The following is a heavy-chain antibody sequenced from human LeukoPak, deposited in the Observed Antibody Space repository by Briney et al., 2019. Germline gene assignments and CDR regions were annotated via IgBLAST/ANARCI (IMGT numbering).Heavy chain of an antibody. CDR3: AREDTAMDKYYFDY. CDR2: ISAYNGNT. D-gene: IGHD5-18*01. J-gene: IGHJ4*02. CDR1: GYTFTSYG. Sequence: ASVKVSCKASGYTFTSYGISWVRQAPGQGLEWMGWISAYNGNTNYAQKLRGRVTMTTDTSTSTAYMELRSLRSDDTAVYYCAREDTAMDKYYFDYWGQGTLVTVSS. V-gene: IGHV1-18*01.